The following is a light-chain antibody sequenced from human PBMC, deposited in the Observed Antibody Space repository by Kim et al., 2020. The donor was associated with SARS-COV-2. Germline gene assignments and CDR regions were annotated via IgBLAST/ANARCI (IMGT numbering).Light chain of an antibody. CDR3: NSRDSSGNHVV. Sequence: ALGQTVTITCKGDTLGRYYASWFRQKAGQAPMLVIYVDKYRPSGIPVRFSGSGAGNTASLTISGAQAEHEADYYGNSRDSSGNHVVFGGGTQLTVL. CDR2: VDK. V-gene: IGLV3-19*01. CDR1: TLGRYY. J-gene: IGLJ3*02.